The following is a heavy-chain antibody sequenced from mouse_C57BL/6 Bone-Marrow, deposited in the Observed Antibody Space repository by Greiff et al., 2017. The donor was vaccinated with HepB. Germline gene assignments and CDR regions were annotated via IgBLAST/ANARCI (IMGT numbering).Heavy chain of an antibody. Sequence: QVHVKQSGAELARPGASVKLSCKASGYTFTSYGISWVKQRTGQGLEWIGEIYPRSGNTYYNEKFKGKATLTADKSSSTAYMELRSLTSEDSAVYFCAREGNYYGSRLYWYFDVWGTGTTVTVSS. CDR2: IYPRSGNT. D-gene: IGHD1-1*01. V-gene: IGHV1-81*01. CDR3: AREGNYYGSRLYWYFDV. CDR1: GYTFTSYG. J-gene: IGHJ1*03.